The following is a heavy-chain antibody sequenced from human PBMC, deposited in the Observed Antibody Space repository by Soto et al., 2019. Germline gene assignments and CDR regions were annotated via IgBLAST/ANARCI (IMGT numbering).Heavy chain of an antibody. CDR3: AREIAVAAAFDY. CDR2: IYYSGST. Sequence: PSETLSLTCTVSGGSISSYYWSWIRQPPGKGLEWIGYIYYSGSTNYNPSLKSRVTISVDTSKNQFSLKLSSVTAADTAVYYCAREIAVAAAFDYWGQATLVTVSS. J-gene: IGHJ4*02. D-gene: IGHD6-19*01. V-gene: IGHV4-59*01. CDR1: GGSISSYY.